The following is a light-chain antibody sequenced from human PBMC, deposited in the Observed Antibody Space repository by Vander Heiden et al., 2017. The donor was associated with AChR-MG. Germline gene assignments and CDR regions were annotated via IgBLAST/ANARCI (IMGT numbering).Light chain of an antibody. V-gene: IGLV2-11*01. CDR2: DVT. CDR3: QSYAASYTFEV. CDR1: SNDVDPDYNY. Sequence: QSALTQPRSVSGPPGQSVTTSCTGTSNDVDPDYNYVSWYQQHQGKTPKLIIYDVTKRPSGVPDRCSAAQSGNTASLTISGLQAEDEADYYCQSYAASYTFEVFGGGTKLTVL. J-gene: IGLJ2*01.